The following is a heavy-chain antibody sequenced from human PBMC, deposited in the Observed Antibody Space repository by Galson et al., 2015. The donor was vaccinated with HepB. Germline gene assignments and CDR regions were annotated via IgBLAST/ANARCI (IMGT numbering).Heavy chain of an antibody. CDR1: GFTFSDYY. Sequence: SLRLSCAASGFTFSDYYMSWIRQAPGRGLEWLSYISGSRTHTNYADSVKGRFTISRDNAKNSLFLQMNSVRAEDTAVYYCARVADADYGDHTYFDSWGQGILVTVSS. J-gene: IGHJ4*02. D-gene: IGHD4-17*01. V-gene: IGHV3-11*06. CDR3: ARVADADYGDHTYFDS. CDR2: ISGSRTHT.